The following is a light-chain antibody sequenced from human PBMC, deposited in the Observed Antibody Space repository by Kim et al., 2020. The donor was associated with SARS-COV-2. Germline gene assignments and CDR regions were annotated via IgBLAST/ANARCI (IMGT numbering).Light chain of an antibody. J-gene: IGLJ3*02. CDR2: EGS. Sequence: QSALTQPASVSGSPGQSITISCTGTSIYVGTYNLISWYQQYPGKAPKLMIYEGSQRPSGVSNRFSGSKSGYMASLTISGLQAEDEADYYCCSYAGSNTWVFGGGTKLTVL. V-gene: IGLV2-23*01. CDR3: CSYAGSNTWV. CDR1: SIYVGTYNL.